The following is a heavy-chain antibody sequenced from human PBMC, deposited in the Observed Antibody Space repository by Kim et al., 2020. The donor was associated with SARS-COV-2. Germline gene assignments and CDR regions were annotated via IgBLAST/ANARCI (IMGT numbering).Heavy chain of an antibody. CDR2: ISYDGSNK. Sequence: GGSLRLSCAASGFTFSSYAMHWVRQAPGKGLEWVAVISYDGSNKYYADSVKGRFTISRDNSKNTLYLQMNSLRAEDMAVYYCARGQYSSSPLDYWGQGTLVTVSS. D-gene: IGHD6-6*01. CDR1: GFTFSSYA. J-gene: IGHJ4*02. CDR3: ARGQYSSSPLDY. V-gene: IGHV3-30-3*01.